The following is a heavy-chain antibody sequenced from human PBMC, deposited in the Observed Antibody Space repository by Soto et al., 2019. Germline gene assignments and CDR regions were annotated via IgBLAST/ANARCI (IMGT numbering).Heavy chain of an antibody. CDR2: ISGSGGST. CDR3: AKRAPYTVRPGYYFDY. V-gene: IGHV3-23*01. Sequence: GGSLRLSCAASGFTFSSYAMSWVRQAPGKGLEWVSAISGSGGSTYYADSVKGRFTISRDNSKNTLYLQMNSLRAEDTAVYYCAKRAPYTVRPGYYFDYWGQGTLVTVSS. J-gene: IGHJ4*02. D-gene: IGHD4-17*01. CDR1: GFTFSSYA.